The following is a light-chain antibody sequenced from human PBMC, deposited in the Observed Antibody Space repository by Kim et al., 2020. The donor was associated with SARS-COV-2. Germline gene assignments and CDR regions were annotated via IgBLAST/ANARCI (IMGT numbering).Light chain of an antibody. Sequence: SVSPGQTGRMTCSGDVRAKKYARWFQQKPGQAPVLVIYKDSERPSGIPERFSGSSSGTTVTLTISGAQVEYEADYYCYSAADNNLVFGGGTQLTVL. V-gene: IGLV3-27*01. CDR1: VRAKKY. CDR3: YSAADNNLV. CDR2: KDS. J-gene: IGLJ2*01.